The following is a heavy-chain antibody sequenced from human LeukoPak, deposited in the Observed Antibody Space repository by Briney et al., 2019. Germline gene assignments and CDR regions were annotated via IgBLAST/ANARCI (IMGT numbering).Heavy chain of an antibody. CDR1: GFTFSSYG. J-gene: IGHJ6*02. CDR2: ISYDGSNK. Sequence: PGRSLTLSCAASGFTFSSYGMHWVRQAPGQGLEWVAVISYDGSNKSYEDSVKGRFTISRDNSKNTLYLQMNSLRTEDTAVYYYAKEGVYYYYGMDVWGQGTTVTVSS. CDR3: AKEGVYYYYGMDV. V-gene: IGHV3-30*18.